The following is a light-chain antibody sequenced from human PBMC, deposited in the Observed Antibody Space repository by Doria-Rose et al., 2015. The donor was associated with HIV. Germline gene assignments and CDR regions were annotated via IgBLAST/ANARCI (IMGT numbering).Light chain of an antibody. Sequence: TQSPGTLSLSPGERATLSCRASQRVKSSYLAWYQQTPGQAPSLLIYDGSTRATGIPDRFSASGSGTDFTLTINRLEPEDFALYYCHQYGTSWTFGQGTKVEI. CDR1: QRVKSSY. V-gene: IGKV3-20*01. CDR2: DGS. J-gene: IGKJ1*01. CDR3: HQYGTSWT.